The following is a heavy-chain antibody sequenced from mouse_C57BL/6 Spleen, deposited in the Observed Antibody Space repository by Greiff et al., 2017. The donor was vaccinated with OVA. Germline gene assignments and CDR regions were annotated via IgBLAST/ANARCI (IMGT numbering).Heavy chain of an antibody. Sequence: QVQLQQPGAELVRPGTSVKLSCKASGYTFTSYWMHWVKQRPGQGLEWIGVIDPSDSYTNYNQKFKGKATLTVDTSSSTAYMQLSSLTSEDSAVYCCARDGYSEGFAYWGQGTLVTVSA. V-gene: IGHV1-59*01. J-gene: IGHJ3*01. D-gene: IGHD2-3*01. CDR1: GYTFTSYW. CDR2: IDPSDSYT. CDR3: ARDGYSEGFAY.